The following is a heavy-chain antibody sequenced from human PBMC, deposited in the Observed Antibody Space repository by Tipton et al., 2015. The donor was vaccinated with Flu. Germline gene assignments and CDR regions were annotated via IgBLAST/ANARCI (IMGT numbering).Heavy chain of an antibody. Sequence: STSNYYWDWIRQPPGKGLEWVANIKVDGSEKDYVDSVKGRFTISRDNAKNSLYLQMNSLRAEDTAVYYCTKDETWGQGTLVTVSS. CDR1: STSNYY. J-gene: IGHJ4*02. CDR2: IKVDGSEK. CDR3: TKDET. V-gene: IGHV3-7*04.